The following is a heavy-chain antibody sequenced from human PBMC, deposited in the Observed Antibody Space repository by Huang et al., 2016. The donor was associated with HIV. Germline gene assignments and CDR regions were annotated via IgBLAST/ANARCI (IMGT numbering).Heavy chain of an antibody. CDR1: GFTFDDYA. D-gene: IGHD3-16*01. CDR2: INWKSGNI. J-gene: IGHJ3*01. Sequence: EVQLVESGGGLVRPGRSLRLSCAASGFTFDDYAMHWVRQTPGKGLEWVSGINWKSGNIAYADCVRGRFTISRDNAKNSLYLKMNSLRPEDTALYYCAKDWGYDFGAFDFWGRGTMVTVSS. CDR3: AKDWGYDFGAFDF. V-gene: IGHV3-9*01.